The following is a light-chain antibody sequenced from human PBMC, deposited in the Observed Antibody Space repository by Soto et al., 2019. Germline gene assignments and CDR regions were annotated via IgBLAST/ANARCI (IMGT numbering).Light chain of an antibody. J-gene: IGLJ2*01. CDR2: EVS. Sequence: QSVLTQPASVSGSPGQSITISCTGTSSDVGGYNYVSWYQQHPGKGPKLMIYEVSNRPSGVSSRFSGSKSGNTASLTISGLQAEDAADYYCCSYAGSYTLIFGGGTKLTVL. CDR3: CSYAGSYTLI. CDR1: SSDVGGYNY. V-gene: IGLV2-14*03.